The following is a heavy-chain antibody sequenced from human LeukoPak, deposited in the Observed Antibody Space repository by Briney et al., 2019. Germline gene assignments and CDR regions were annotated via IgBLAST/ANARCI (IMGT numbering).Heavy chain of an antibody. Sequence: PGGSLRLSCAASGFTFSDYYMSWIRQAPGKGLEWVSYISSSGSTIYYADSVKGRFTISRDNSKNTLYLQMNSLRAEDTAVYYCAKGPRTFLTGFALTWGQGTLVTVSS. CDR2: ISSSGSTI. V-gene: IGHV3-11*04. CDR3: AKGPRTFLTGFALT. J-gene: IGHJ5*02. D-gene: IGHD3-9*01. CDR1: GFTFSDYY.